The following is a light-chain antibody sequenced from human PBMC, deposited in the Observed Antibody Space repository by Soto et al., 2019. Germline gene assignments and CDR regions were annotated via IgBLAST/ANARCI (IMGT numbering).Light chain of an antibody. J-gene: IGLJ3*02. Sequence: SYELTQPPSVSVAPGQTATVTCGGRNIGSKSVHWYQQKPGQAPVLVVHDDSDRPSGIPGRFSGSNSGGTATLTISGVEAGDEADYYCQVWDRSSNHWVFGGGTKLTVL. CDR1: NIGSKS. CDR2: DDS. CDR3: QVWDRSSNHWV. V-gene: IGLV3-21*02.